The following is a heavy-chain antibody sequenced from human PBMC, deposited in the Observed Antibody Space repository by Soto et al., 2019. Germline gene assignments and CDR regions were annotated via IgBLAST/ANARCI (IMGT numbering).Heavy chain of an antibody. J-gene: IGHJ4*02. CDR3: AIGTRNIWTCDL. CDR1: GGTFSNYA. V-gene: IGHV1-69*01. D-gene: IGHD1-1*01. CDR2: IIPLTETP. Sequence: QVQVVQSGAEVKKPGSSVKVSCKASGGTFSNYAISWVRQAPGHGLEWVGGIIPLTETPVYAQTVQGRRTITADEITSAAYMELSSLRSDATAVYHCAIGTRNIWTCDLWGQGTLVTAPS.